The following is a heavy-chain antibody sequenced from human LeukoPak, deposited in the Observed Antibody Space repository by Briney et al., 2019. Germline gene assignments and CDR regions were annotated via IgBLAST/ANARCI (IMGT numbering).Heavy chain of an antibody. CDR2: VNPNSGDT. CDR3: ARGVTETTTGLTKFDP. CDR1: VYTFTSYH. D-gene: IGHD1-1*01. Sequence: GASVTVSFTSSVYTFTSYHIHWVRQAPGQGLEWGGWVNPNSGDTHYAQRLQGRVTMTRDTSISTVYMDMSRLTSDDAAAYYCARGVTETTTGLTKFDPWGQGTLVTVSS. V-gene: IGHV1-2*02. J-gene: IGHJ5*02.